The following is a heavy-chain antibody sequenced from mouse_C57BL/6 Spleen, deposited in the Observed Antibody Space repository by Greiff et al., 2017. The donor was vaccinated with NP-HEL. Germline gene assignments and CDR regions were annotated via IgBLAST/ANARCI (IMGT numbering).Heavy chain of an antibody. D-gene: IGHD1-1*01. CDR3: ARNPSTVVPFYFDY. J-gene: IGHJ2*01. Sequence: QVQLQQPGAELVKPGASVKMSCKASGYTFTSYWITWVKQRPGQGLEWIGDIYPGSGSTNYNEKFKSKATLTVDTSSSTAYMQLSSLTSEDSVVYYCARNPSTVVPFYFDYWGQGTTLTVSS. V-gene: IGHV1-55*01. CDR2: IYPGSGST. CDR1: GYTFTSYW.